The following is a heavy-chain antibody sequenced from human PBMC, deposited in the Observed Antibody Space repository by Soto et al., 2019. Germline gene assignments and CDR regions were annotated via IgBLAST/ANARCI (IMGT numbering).Heavy chain of an antibody. Sequence: QVQVVQSRAEVKKPGASVKVSCKTSGYTFTEYDITWVRQAPGQGPEYMGWVSPENRNAGYAPQFRGRVSMTTDTPISTASLELTNLSFEATAVYYCEVTTGSWGQGTMVTVSS. CDR3: EVTTGS. D-gene: IGHD1-1*01. CDR1: GYTFTEYD. CDR2: VSPENRNA. V-gene: IGHV1-8*01. J-gene: IGHJ4*02.